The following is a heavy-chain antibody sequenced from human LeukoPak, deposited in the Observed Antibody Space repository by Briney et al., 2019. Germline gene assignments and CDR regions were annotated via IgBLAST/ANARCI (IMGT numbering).Heavy chain of an antibody. Sequence: GASVKVSCKASGGTFISYAISWVRQAPGQGLEWMGRIIPILGIANYAQKFQGRVTITADKSTSTAYMELSSLRSEDTAVYYCARGRVVPAAKHYYYGMDVWGQGTTVTVSS. CDR1: GGTFISYA. CDR3: ARGRVVPAAKHYYYGMDV. CDR2: IIPILGIA. J-gene: IGHJ6*02. D-gene: IGHD2-2*01. V-gene: IGHV1-69*04.